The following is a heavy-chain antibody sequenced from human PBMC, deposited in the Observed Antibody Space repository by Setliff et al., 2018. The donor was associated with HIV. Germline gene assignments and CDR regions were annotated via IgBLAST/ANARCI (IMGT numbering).Heavy chain of an antibody. CDR3: ARRPPLTNGREYYFDF. CDR1: GFTFSSYA. D-gene: IGHD1-1*01. Sequence: PGGSLRLSCAASGFTFSSYAMHWVRQAPGKGLEYVSASGSNWRRTNYADSVKGRFTISSDNSKNTPYLQMGSLRAEDTAVYYCARRPPLTNGREYYFDFWGQGTLVTVSS. J-gene: IGHJ4*02. V-gene: IGHV3-64*02. CDR2: SGSNWRRT.